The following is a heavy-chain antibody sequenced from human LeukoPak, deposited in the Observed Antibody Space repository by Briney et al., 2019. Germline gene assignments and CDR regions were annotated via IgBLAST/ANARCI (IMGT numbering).Heavy chain of an antibody. CDR1: GYTFTSYY. CDR3: ARASYYYDSSGYYGLRF. V-gene: IGHV1-46*01. J-gene: IGHJ4*02. Sequence: GASVKVSCKASGYTFTSYYMHWVRQAPGQGLEWMGIINPSGGSTSYAQKFQGRVTMTSDTSTSTVYMELSSLRSEDTAVYYCARASYYYDSSGYYGLRFWGQGTLVTVSS. CDR2: INPSGGST. D-gene: IGHD3-22*01.